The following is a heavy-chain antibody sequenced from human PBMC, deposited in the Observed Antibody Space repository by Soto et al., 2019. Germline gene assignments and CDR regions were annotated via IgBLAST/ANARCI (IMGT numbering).Heavy chain of an antibody. CDR3: ARGTWDYYGSGSSYGMDV. J-gene: IGHJ6*02. Sequence: ASVKVSCKASGYTFTSYPMHWVRQDPGQRLEWMGWINGGNGNTKYSQKFQGRVTITRDTSASTAYMELSSLRSEDTAVYYCARGTWDYYGSGSSYGMDVWGQGTTVTVSS. V-gene: IGHV1-3*01. CDR2: INGGNGNT. CDR1: GYTFTSYP. D-gene: IGHD3-10*01.